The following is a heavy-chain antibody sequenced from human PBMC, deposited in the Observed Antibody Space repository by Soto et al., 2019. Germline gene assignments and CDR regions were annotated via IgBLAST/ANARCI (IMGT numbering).Heavy chain of an antibody. CDR1: GGTFSSYA. V-gene: IGHV1-69*13. CDR2: IIPIFGTA. Sequence: SVKVSCKASGGTFSSYAISWVRQAPGQGLEWMGGIIPIFGTANYAQKFQGRVTITADESTSTAYMELSSLRSEDTAVYYCARGRPTTVTTSYYYYGMDVWGQGTTVTVSS. J-gene: IGHJ6*02. D-gene: IGHD4-17*01. CDR3: ARGRPTTVTTSYYYYGMDV.